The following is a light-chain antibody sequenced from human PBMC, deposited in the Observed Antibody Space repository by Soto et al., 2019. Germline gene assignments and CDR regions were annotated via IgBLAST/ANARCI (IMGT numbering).Light chain of an antibody. CDR1: SSDVGAYKY. Sequence: QSVLTQPASVSGSPGQSITISCTGTSSDVGAYKYVSWYQQHPGKVPKLIIYGVSNRPSGVSNRFSGSKSGNTAFLTISGLQPEDEADYYCSSFTRTTTLDAVGTVTKVTV. J-gene: IGLJ1*01. CDR3: SSFTRTTTLDA. CDR2: GVS. V-gene: IGLV2-14*03.